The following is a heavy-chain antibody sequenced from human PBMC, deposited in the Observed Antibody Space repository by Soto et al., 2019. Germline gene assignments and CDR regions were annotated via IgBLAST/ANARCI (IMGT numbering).Heavy chain of an antibody. CDR3: AKDIAARPPYYCDY. CDR1: GFTFDDYA. Sequence: AGGSLRLSCAASGFTFDDYAVHWVRQAPGKGLEWVSGISWNSGTIAYADSVEGRFTISRDNAKNSLYLQMNSLRAEDTALYYCAKDIAARPPYYCDYWGQGTLVTVSS. CDR2: ISWNSGTI. J-gene: IGHJ4*02. D-gene: IGHD6-6*01. V-gene: IGHV3-9*01.